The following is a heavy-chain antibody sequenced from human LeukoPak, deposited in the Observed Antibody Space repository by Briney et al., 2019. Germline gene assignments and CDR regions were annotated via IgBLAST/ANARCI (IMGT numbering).Heavy chain of an antibody. V-gene: IGHV4-30-2*01. J-gene: IGHJ6*02. Sequence: SETLSLTCAVSGGSISSGGYSWSWIRQPPGKGLEWIGYIYHSGSTYYNPSLKSRVTISVDRSKNLFSLKLSSVTAADTAVHYCARGTSYCTNGVCYREGMDVWGQGTTVTVSS. CDR3: ARGTSYCTNGVCYREGMDV. CDR2: IYHSGST. D-gene: IGHD2-8*01. CDR1: GGSISSGGYS.